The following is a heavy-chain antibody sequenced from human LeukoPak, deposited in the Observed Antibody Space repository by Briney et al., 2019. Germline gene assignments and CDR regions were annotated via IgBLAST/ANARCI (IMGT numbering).Heavy chain of an antibody. CDR2: INDNGDGT. V-gene: IGHV3-23*01. J-gene: IGHJ3*02. CDR1: GFTFSSYA. D-gene: IGHD5-18*01. Sequence: GGSLRLSCAASGFTFSSYAMSWVRQAPGKGLKWVSTINDNGDGTYYADSVKGRFTISRDNSKNTLYLQMNSLRAEDTAVYYCAKDRAGYGDAFDIWGQGTMVTVSS. CDR3: AKDRAGYGDAFDI.